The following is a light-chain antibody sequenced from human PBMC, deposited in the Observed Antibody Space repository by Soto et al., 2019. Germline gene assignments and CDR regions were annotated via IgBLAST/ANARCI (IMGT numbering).Light chain of an antibody. J-gene: IGKJ1*01. CDR3: QQYNNWPWT. Sequence: EIVMTQSPATLSVSPGERATLSCRASQSVSSKLAWYQQKPGQAPRLLIYGASTRATGIPARFSGSGSGTEFTLTISSLQSEDFAVYYCQQYNNWPWTFGQGTKAEIK. CDR1: QSVSSK. V-gene: IGKV3-15*01. CDR2: GAS.